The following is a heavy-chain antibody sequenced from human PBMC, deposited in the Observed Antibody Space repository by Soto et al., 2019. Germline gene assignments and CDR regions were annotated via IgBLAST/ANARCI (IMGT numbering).Heavy chain of an antibody. V-gene: IGHV1-18*01. Sequence: ASVTVSRQTSGYTFRTFGISWVRQALGQGLEWMGCISAYTGNTNYAPKLQGRLTMTTDTATNTAYMELRSLSSDDTAVYYCARVLGYRRSWWRHSAFDIWGQGTTVTVSS. J-gene: IGHJ3*02. D-gene: IGHD2-15*01. CDR1: GYTFRTFG. CDR3: ARVLGYRRSWWRHSAFDI. CDR2: ISAYTGNT.